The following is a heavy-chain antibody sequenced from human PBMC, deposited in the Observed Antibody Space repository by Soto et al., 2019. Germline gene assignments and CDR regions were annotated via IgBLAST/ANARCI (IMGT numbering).Heavy chain of an antibody. V-gene: IGHV4-31*03. CDR2: IHYSGNT. CDR3: GPRGAVADPRGY. D-gene: IGHD6-19*01. J-gene: IGHJ4*02. Sequence: ASETLSLTCNVSNGSINSVGHYWSWIRQHPEKGLEWIAYIHYSGNTNYNPSLKSRVAMSIDTSKNQFSLNLRSVTAADTAVYYCGPRGAVADPRGYWGQGTLVTVSS. CDR1: NGSINSVGHY.